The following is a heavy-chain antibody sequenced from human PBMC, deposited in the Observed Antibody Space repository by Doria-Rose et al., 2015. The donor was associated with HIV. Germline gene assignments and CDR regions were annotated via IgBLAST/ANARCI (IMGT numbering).Heavy chain of an antibody. CDR3: ARIKSSRWYHKYYFDF. Sequence: QVTLKESGPVLVKPTETLTLTCTVSGVSLSSPGMGVSWIRQPPGKALERLANMFSDDERSYNTSPKSRLTISRGTSKSQVVLTMTDMDPVDTATYYCARIKSSRWYHKYYFDFWGQGTLVIVSA. CDR2: MFSDDER. CDR1: GVSLSSPGMG. V-gene: IGHV2-26*01. D-gene: IGHD6-13*01. J-gene: IGHJ4*02.